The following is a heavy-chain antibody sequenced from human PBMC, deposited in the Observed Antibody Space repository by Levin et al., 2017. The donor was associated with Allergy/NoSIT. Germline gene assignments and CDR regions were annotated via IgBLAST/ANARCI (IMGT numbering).Heavy chain of an antibody. J-gene: IGHJ4*02. CDR3: ARGQRSEYYDASGFYYVFDH. D-gene: IGHD3-22*01. CDR1: GGSVSGYY. V-gene: IGHV4-34*01. CDR2: INHSGST. Sequence: PSETLSLTCAVYGGSVSGYYWSWIRQPPGKGLEWIGEINHSGSTNYHPSIKSRVTMSIDTSTDQFSLRVTSVTAADTAVYYCARGQRSEYYDASGFYYVFDHWGQGTLVTVSS.